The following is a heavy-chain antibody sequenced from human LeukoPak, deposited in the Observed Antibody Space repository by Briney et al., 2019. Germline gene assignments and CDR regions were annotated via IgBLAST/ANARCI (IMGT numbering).Heavy chain of an antibody. CDR2: IRSKAYGGTT. CDR1: GFTFGDYA. CDR3: TRDYGDYKGDY. J-gene: IGHJ4*02. Sequence: HAGGSLRLSCTGSGFTFGDYAVIWVRQAPGRGLEWVGFIRSKAYGGTTEYAASVKGRFTISRDDSKSIAYLQMDSLKTEDTAVYYCTRDYGDYKGDYWGQGTLVTVSS. D-gene: IGHD4-17*01. V-gene: IGHV3-49*04.